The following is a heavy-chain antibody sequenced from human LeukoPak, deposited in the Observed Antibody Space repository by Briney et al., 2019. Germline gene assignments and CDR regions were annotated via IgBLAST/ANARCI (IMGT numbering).Heavy chain of an antibody. Sequence: GGSLRLSCAASGFTFSSYGMSWVRQAPGKGLEWVSAISGSGGSTYYADSVKGRFTISRDNSKNTLYLQMNSLRAEDTAVYYCAKPPPSAYYYYYMDVWGKGTTVTISS. CDR3: AKPPPSAYYYYYMDV. V-gene: IGHV3-23*01. CDR2: ISGSGGST. CDR1: GFTFSSYG. J-gene: IGHJ6*03.